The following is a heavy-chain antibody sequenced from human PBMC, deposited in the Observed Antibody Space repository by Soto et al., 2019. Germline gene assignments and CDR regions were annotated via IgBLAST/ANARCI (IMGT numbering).Heavy chain of an antibody. D-gene: IGHD1-26*01. CDR2: VFNDESSI. CDR1: WSGFRAFG. CDR3: AKEGPSQWELLN. J-gene: IGHJ4*02. V-gene: IGHV3-30-3*01. Sequence: GGGLRLSCSDSWSGFRAFGMHWFRPPPGKGLEWVAVVFNDESSISYADSVKGRFTISRDNSRNTLYLQMNSLRAEDTAMYYCAKEGPSQWELLNWGQGTLVTSPQ.